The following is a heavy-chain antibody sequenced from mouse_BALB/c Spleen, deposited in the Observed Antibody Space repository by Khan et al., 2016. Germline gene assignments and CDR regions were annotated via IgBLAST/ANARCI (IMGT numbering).Heavy chain of an antibody. CDR2: ILPGSGST. V-gene: IGHV1-9*01. D-gene: IGHD3-3*01. Sequence: QVQLQQSGAELMKPGASVKISCKATGYTFSSYWIEWVKQRPGHGLEWIGEILPGSGSTNCNGRFKSKATVTAYTSSNTAYKQHSSLTSEESAVNYGARGGRKGGNIDVRREGTTVTVSS. CDR3: ARGGRKGGNIDV. J-gene: IGHJ1*01. CDR1: GYTFSSYW.